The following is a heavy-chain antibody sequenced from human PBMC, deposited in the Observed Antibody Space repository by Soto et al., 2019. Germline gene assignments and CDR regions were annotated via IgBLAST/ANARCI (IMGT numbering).Heavy chain of an antibody. V-gene: IGHV3-30*18. CDR1: GFTFSSYG. CDR2: ISYDGSNK. J-gene: IGHJ3*02. CDR3: SKEARAYWGGDCDAFDI. D-gene: IGHD2-21*02. Sequence: GRSLRLSCAASGFTFSSYGMHWVRQAPGKGLEWVAVISYDGSNKYYADSVKGRFTISRDNSKNTLYLQMTSLRAEDTAVYYCSKEARAYWGGDCDAFDIWGQGTMVTVSS.